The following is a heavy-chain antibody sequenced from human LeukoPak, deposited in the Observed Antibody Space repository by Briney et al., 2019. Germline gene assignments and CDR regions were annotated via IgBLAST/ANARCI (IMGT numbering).Heavy chain of an antibody. V-gene: IGHV3-15*01. D-gene: IGHD1-26*01. CDR2: IKSKTDGGTT. J-gene: IGHJ4*02. CDR1: GFTFSNAW. CDR3: TTGAPRAYSGSYSNC. Sequence: GGSLRLSCAASGFTFSNAWMSWVRQAPGKGLEWVGRIKSKTDGGTTDYAAPVKGRFTISRDDSQNTLYLQMNSLKTEDTAVYYCTTGAPRAYSGSYSNCWGQGTLVTVSS.